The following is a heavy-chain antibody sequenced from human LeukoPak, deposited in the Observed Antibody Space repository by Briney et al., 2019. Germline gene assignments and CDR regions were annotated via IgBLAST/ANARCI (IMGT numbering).Heavy chain of an antibody. CDR1: GGSISSYY. J-gene: IGHJ6*03. CDR3: AGSKDTAMGGYYYYYYYMDV. Sequence: SETLSLTCTVSGGSISSYYWSWIRQPPGKGLEWIGYIYYSGSTNYNPSLKSRVTISVDTSKNQFSLKLSSVTAADTAVYYCAGSKDTAMGGYYYYYYYMDVWGKGTTVTVSS. CDR2: IYYSGST. D-gene: IGHD5-18*01. V-gene: IGHV4-59*01.